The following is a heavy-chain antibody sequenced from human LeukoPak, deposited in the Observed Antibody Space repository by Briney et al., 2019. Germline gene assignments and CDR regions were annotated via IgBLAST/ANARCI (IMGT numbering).Heavy chain of an antibody. CDR2: IYSSGTT. D-gene: IGHD6-19*01. CDR1: GGSISNYY. J-gene: IGHJ6*02. Sequence: KPSETLSLTCTVSGGSISNYYWTWIRQPAGKGLEWIGRIYSSGTTTYNPSLKSRVAMSVDTSRNQFSLKLSSVTAADTAVYYCARVSPIVVAGSSYYYAMDVWGQGTTVTVSS. V-gene: IGHV4-4*07. CDR3: ARVSPIVVAGSSYYYAMDV.